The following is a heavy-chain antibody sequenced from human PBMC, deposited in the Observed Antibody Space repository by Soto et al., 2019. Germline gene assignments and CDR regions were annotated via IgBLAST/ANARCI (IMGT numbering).Heavy chain of an antibody. CDR2: IIPICGTA. CDR1: GGTFSSYA. D-gene: IGHD3-9*01. J-gene: IGHJ4*02. V-gene: IGHV1-69*06. Sequence: QVQLVQSGAEVKKPGSSVKVSCKASGGTFSSYAISWVRQAPGQGLEWMGGIIPICGTANYAQKFQGRVTITADKSTGTAYMELSSLRSEDTAVYYCARGDDDILTGYPLDYWGPGTLVTVSS. CDR3: ARGDDDILTGYPLDY.